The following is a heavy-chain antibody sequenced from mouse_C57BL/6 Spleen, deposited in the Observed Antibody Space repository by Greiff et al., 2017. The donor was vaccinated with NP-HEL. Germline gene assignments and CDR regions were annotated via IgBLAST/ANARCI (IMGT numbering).Heavy chain of an antibody. CDR3: TREEVGRNFDY. J-gene: IGHJ2*01. V-gene: IGHV1-15*01. CDR2: IDPETGGT. D-gene: IGHD1-3*01. CDR1: GYTFTDYE. Sequence: VQLQQSGAELVRPGASVTLSCKASGYTFTDYEMHWVKQTPVHGLEWIGAIDPETGGTAYNQKFKGKAIMTADKSSSTAYMELRSLTSADAAVYYCTREEVGRNFDYWGQGTTLTVSS.